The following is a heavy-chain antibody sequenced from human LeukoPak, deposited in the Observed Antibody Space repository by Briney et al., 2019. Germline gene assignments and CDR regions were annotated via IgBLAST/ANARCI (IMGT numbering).Heavy chain of an antibody. CDR2: IYYSGST. D-gene: IGHD3-22*01. CDR1: GGSISNYY. Sequence: SETLSLTCTVSGGSISNYYWSWIRQPPGKGLEWIGYIYYSGSTNYNPSLKSRVTISVDTSKNQFSLKLSSVTAADTAVYYCARFHYDSSGYYYHFDYWGQGTLVTVSS. V-gene: IGHV4-59*01. CDR3: ARFHYDSSGYYYHFDY. J-gene: IGHJ4*02.